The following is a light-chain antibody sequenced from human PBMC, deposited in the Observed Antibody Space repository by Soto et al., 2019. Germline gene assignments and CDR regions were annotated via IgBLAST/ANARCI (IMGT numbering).Light chain of an antibody. Sequence: EIVLTQSPATLSLSPGERATLSCRASQSVSSYLAWYQQKPGQAPRLLIYDASNRATGIPPRFSGSGSGTDFTLTISSLEPEEFAVYYCQQRSNWLITFGQGTRLEIK. CDR1: QSVSSY. CDR3: QQRSNWLIT. J-gene: IGKJ5*01. V-gene: IGKV3-11*01. CDR2: DAS.